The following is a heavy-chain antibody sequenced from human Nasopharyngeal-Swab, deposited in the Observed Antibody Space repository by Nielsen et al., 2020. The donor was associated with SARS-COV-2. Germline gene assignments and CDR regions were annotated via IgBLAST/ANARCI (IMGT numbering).Heavy chain of an antibody. CDR2: ISSSSSYI. J-gene: IGHJ6*02. D-gene: IGHD1-26*01. CDR1: GFTFSSSS. V-gene: IGHV3-21*01. CDR3: ARSKHSGSYYYGMDV. Sequence: GGSLRLSCAASGFTFSSSSMNWVRQAPGKGLEWVSSISSSSSYIYYADSVKGRFTISRDNAKNSLYLQMNSLRAEDTAVYYCARSKHSGSYYYGMDVWGQGTTVTVSS.